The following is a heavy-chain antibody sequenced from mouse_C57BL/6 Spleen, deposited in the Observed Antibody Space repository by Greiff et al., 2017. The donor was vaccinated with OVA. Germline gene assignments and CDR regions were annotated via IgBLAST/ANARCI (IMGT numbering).Heavy chain of an antibody. D-gene: IGHD6-2*01. CDR3: ARWGAVSVYAMDY. J-gene: IGHJ4*01. CDR1: GYSFTGYY. Sequence: VQLQQSGPELVKPGASVKISCKASGYSFTGYYMNWVKQSPEKSLEWIGEINPSTGGTNYNQKFKAKATLTVDTSSSTPYMQLKSLTSEDSAVYYCARWGAVSVYAMDYWGQGTSVTVSS. V-gene: IGHV1-42*01. CDR2: INPSTGGT.